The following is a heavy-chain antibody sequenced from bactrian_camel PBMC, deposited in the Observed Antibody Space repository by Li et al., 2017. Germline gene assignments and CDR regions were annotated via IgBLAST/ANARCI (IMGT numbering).Heavy chain of an antibody. CDR3: ASDPCSTFRGLGQDEYDY. V-gene: IGHV3S1*01. CDR2: MYTGGGST. CDR1: GYSDLTYC. D-gene: IGHD1*01. J-gene: IGHJ4*01. Sequence: QVQLVESGGGSVQAGGSLRLSCAASGYSDLTYCMAWFRQAPGKEREGVAAMYTGGGSTYYADSVKGRFTISRDDAKNTLYLQMDSLKPEDTAMYYCASDPCSTFRGLGQDEYDYWGQGTQVTVS.